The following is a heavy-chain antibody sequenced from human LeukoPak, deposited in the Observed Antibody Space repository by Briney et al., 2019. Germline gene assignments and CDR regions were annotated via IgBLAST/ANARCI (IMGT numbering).Heavy chain of an antibody. CDR3: ALHYYDSSGYD. CDR1: GFTFSSYA. D-gene: IGHD3-22*01. J-gene: IGHJ4*02. Sequence: QLGGFLRLSCAASGFTFSSYAMSWVRQAPGKGLEWVSAISGSGGSTYYADSVKGRFTISRGNSKNTLYLQMNSLRAEDTAVYYCALHYYDSSGYDWGQGTLVTVSS. V-gene: IGHV3-23*01. CDR2: ISGSGGST.